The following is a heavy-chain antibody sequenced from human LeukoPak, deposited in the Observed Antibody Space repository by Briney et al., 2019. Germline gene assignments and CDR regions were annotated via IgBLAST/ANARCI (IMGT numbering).Heavy chain of an antibody. Sequence: GGSLRLSCTVSGFTFSNYSMNWVRQAPGKGLEWISHMSDSSSTIYYADSVKGRFTISRDNAKKSLYLLMNSLRVEDTAVYYCAGAGDYWGQGTLVTVSS. CDR1: GFTFSNYS. CDR2: MSDSSSTI. D-gene: IGHD1-14*01. J-gene: IGHJ4*02. V-gene: IGHV3-48*04. CDR3: AGAGDY.